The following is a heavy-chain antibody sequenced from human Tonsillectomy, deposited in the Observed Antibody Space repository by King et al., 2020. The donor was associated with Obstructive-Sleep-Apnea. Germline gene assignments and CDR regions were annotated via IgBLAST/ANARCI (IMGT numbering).Heavy chain of an antibody. CDR1: GFTFSDHY. CDR2: SRDKTNSYTT. V-gene: IGHV3-72*01. Sequence: VQLVESGGGLVQPGGSLRLSCAASGFTFSDHYMDWVRQAPGKGLEWVGRSRDKTNSYTTEYAASVKGRFTISRDDLKNSLYLQMNSLKTEDTAVYFCARGGRYCSGGSCYHYYYGMDVWGQGTTVTVSS. CDR3: ARGGRYCSGGSCYHYYYGMDV. D-gene: IGHD2-15*01. J-gene: IGHJ6*02.